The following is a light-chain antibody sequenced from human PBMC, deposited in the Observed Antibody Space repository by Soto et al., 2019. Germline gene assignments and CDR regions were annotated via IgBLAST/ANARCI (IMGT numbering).Light chain of an antibody. Sequence: QSALTQPASVSGSPGQSITISCTGTSTDVGDYNYVSWYQQHPGKAPKLMIYDVNNRPSGVSNRFSGSKSGNTASLTISGLQAEDEADYYCSSYTISSTLVFGGGTKLTVL. J-gene: IGLJ2*01. CDR2: DVN. V-gene: IGLV2-14*01. CDR1: STDVGDYNY. CDR3: SSYTISSTLV.